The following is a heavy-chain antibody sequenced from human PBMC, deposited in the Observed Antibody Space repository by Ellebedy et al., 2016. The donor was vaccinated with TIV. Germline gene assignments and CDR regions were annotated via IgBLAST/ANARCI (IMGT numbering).Heavy chain of an antibody. CDR1: GGSINSGGYS. Sequence: LRLXXAVSGGSINSGGYSWSWIRQPPGKGLEWIGYIYHSGGTYYNPSLRSRVTISADRSKNQFSLKLSSVTAADTAVYYCARVFGQYFNWFDPWGQGTLVTVSS. V-gene: IGHV4-30-2*01. CDR2: IYHSGGT. CDR3: ARVFGQYFNWFDP. D-gene: IGHD2/OR15-2a*01. J-gene: IGHJ5*02.